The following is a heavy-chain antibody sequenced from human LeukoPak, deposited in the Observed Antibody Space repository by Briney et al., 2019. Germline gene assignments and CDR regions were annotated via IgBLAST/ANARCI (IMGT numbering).Heavy chain of an antibody. CDR3: AKEYTGTFSPFPSYFDN. CDR1: GFTFSSYW. D-gene: IGHD1-26*01. V-gene: IGHV3-74*01. J-gene: IGHJ4*02. Sequence: GGSLRLSCAASGFTFSSYWMHWVRQAPGKGLVWVSRINSDGSSTSYADSVKGRFTISRDNSKNTLYLQMNSLRAEDTAIYYCAKEYTGTFSPFPSYFDNWGQGTLVTVSS. CDR2: INSDGSST.